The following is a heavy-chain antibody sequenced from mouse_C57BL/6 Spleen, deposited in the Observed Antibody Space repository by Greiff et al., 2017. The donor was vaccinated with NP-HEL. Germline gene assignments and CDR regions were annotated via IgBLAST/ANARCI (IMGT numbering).Heavy chain of an antibody. J-gene: IGHJ2*01. V-gene: IGHV5-4*01. D-gene: IGHD3-2*02. CDR2: ISDGGSYT. CDR1: GFTFSSYA. Sequence: EVQRVESGGGLVKPGGSLKLSCAASGFTFSSYAMSWVRQTPEKRLEWVATISDGGSYTYYPDNVKGRFTISRDNAKNNLYLQMSHLKSEDTAMYYCARDGTAQAFDYWGQGTTLTVSS. CDR3: ARDGTAQAFDY.